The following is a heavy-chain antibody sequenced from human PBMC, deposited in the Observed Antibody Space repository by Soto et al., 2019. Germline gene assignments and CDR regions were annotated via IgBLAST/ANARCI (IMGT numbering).Heavy chain of an antibody. CDR2: ISPSGSYM. Sequence: EMQLVESGGGLVKPGGSLRLSCAASGFIFNTYSMDWVRQAPGKWLEWVASISPSGSYMYYGDSLKGRFTVSRDNAKNSLYLQMDSLRADDTAIYYCARFGLVTFDCWGQGTLVTVSS. CDR1: GFIFNTYS. V-gene: IGHV3-21*01. D-gene: IGHD3-3*01. CDR3: ARFGLVTFDC. J-gene: IGHJ4*02.